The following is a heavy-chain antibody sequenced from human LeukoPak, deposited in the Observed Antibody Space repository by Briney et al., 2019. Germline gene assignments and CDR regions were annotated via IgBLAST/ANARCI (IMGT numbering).Heavy chain of an antibody. Sequence: PGGSLRLSCAHSGFTFSNAWMSWVRQAPGKGLEWVGRIKSKTDGGTTDYAAPVKGRFTISRDDSKNTLYLQMNSLKTEDTAVYYCSSSGWYSSGWYRYRDYWGQGTLVTVSS. V-gene: IGHV3-15*01. CDR2: IKSKTDGGTT. J-gene: IGHJ4*02. CDR1: GFTFSNAW. D-gene: IGHD6-19*01. CDR3: SSSGWYSSGWYRYRDY.